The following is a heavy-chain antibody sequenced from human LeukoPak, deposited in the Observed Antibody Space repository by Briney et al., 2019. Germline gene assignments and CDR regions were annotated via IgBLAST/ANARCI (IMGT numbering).Heavy chain of an antibody. D-gene: IGHD3-9*01. Sequence: SETLSLTCSVSGGSISTYYWSWIRQPPGKGLEWIGYIYYSGSTNYNPSLKSRVTISVDTSKKQFSLKLSSVTAADTAVYYCARYDSQGDAFDIWGQGTMVTVSS. CDR2: IYYSGST. CDR1: GGSISTYY. CDR3: ARYDSQGDAFDI. V-gene: IGHV4-59*01. J-gene: IGHJ3*02.